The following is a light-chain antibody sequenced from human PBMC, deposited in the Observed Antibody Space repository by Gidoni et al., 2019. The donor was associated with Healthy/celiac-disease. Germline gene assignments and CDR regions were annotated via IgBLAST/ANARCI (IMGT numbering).Light chain of an antibody. Sequence: DIQMTQSPSSLSASVGDRVTITCRASQSISSYLNWYQQKPGKAPKLLIYAASSLQSGVPSRFSGSGSGTDFTLTISSLQPEDFATYYCQQSYSTPSGGFTFGPGTKVDIK. CDR2: AAS. V-gene: IGKV1-39*01. CDR1: QSISSY. CDR3: QQSYSTPSGGFT. J-gene: IGKJ3*01.